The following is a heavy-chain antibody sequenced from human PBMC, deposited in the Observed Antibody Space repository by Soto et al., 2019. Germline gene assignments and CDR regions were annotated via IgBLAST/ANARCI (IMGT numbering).Heavy chain of an antibody. CDR3: VCGGNFFVY. V-gene: IGHV3-7*01. CDR2: INQDGSER. J-gene: IGHJ4*02. CDR1: GFTFSTYW. D-gene: IGHD3-16*01. Sequence: EVQLVESGGGLVQPGGSLRLPCAASGFTFSTYWMTWVRQPPGKGLEWVASINQDGSERYYVDSVRGRFTISRDNAKNSLYLQMTCLRAEDTAVYYCVCGGNFFVYWGQGTLVTVSP.